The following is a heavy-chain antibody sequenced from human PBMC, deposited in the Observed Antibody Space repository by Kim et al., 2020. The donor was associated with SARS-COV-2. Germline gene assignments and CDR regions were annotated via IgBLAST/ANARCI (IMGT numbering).Heavy chain of an antibody. D-gene: IGHD3-22*01. J-gene: IGHJ4*02. CDR3: ATAHSYYDSSGYSFDY. V-gene: IGHV1-24*01. Sequence: KFQGRVTMTEDTSTDTAYMELSSLRSEDTAVYYCATAHSYYDSSGYSFDYWGQGTLVTVSS.